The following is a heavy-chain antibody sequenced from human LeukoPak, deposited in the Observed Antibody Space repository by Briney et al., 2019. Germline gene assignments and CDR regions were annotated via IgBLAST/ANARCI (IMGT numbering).Heavy chain of an antibody. Sequence: GGSLRLSCAASGFTFSFHRMSWVRQAPGKGLEWVASIRQDESEKYYVDSVKGRFTISRDNAKDSLYLQMNGLRAEDTAVYYCARLQGDYTTYDYWGQGTLVTVSS. V-gene: IGHV3-7*01. CDR2: IRQDESEK. J-gene: IGHJ4*02. CDR3: ARLQGDYTTYDY. D-gene: IGHD4-17*01. CDR1: GFTFSFHR.